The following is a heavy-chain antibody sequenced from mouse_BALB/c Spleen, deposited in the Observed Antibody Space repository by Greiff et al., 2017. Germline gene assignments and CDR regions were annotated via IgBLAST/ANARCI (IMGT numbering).Heavy chain of an antibody. CDR3: ARDYDGSWFAY. CDR1: GFTFSDFY. V-gene: IGHV7-1*02. Sequence: EVMLVESGGGLVQPGGSLRLSCATSGFTFSDFYMEWVRQPPGKRLEWIAASRNKANDYTTEYSASVKGRFIVSRDTSQSILYLQMNALRAEDTSIYYCARDYDGSWFAYWGQGTLVTVSA. J-gene: IGHJ3*01. D-gene: IGHD2-12*01. CDR2: SRNKANDYTT.